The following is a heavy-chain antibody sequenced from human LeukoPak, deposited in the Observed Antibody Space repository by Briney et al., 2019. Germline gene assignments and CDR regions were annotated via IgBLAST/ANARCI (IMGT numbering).Heavy chain of an antibody. D-gene: IGHD1-26*01. CDR1: GFTFSSYE. CDR3: ARWGATTSDY. J-gene: IGHJ4*02. Sequence: GGSLRLSCAASGFTFSSYEMNWVRQAPGKGLEWVSYISSTGSTIYYADSVKGRFTISRDNAKNSLYLQMNSLRAEDTAVYYCARWGATTSDYWSQGTLVTVSS. V-gene: IGHV3-48*03. CDR2: ISSTGSTI.